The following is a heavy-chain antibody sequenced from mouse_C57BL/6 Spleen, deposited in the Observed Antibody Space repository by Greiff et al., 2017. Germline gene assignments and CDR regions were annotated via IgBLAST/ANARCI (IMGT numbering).Heavy chain of an antibody. CDR1: GYTFTSYW. CDR3: ARSRDWYFDV. J-gene: IGHJ1*03. Sequence: QVQLQQPGAELVKPGASVKLSCKASGYTFTSYWMQWVKQRPGQGLEWIGEIDPSDSYTNSNQKFKGKATLTVDTSSSTAYMQLSSLTSEDSAVYYCARSRDWYFDVWGTGTTVTVSS. CDR2: IDPSDSYT. V-gene: IGHV1-50*01.